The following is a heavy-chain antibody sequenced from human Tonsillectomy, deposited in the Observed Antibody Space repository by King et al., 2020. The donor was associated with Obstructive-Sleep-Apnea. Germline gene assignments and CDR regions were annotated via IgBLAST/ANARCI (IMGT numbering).Heavy chain of an antibody. J-gene: IGHJ2*01. CDR1: GFTFSSYA. V-gene: IGHV3-23*04. CDR3: AKHPSKGWYFDL. CDR2: ISSGGGSA. D-gene: IGHD4-11*01. Sequence: VQLVESGGGLVQPGGSLRLSCAASGFTFSSYAMSWVRQAPGKGLEWVSAISSGGGSAYYADSVKGRFTISRDNSKITLYLRINSLRAEDTALYYCAKHPSKGWYFDLWGRGTLVTVSS.